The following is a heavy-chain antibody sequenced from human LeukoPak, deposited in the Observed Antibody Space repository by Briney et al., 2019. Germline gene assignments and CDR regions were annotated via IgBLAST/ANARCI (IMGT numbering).Heavy chain of an antibody. CDR3: ASEGRQLALTX. Sequence: WVSYISSSGSTIYYADSVKGRFTISRDNAKNSLYLQMNSLRAEDTAVYYCASEGRQLALTXWGXXT. CDR2: ISSSGSTI. V-gene: IGHV3-11*01. D-gene: IGHD6-13*01. J-gene: IGHJ4*02.